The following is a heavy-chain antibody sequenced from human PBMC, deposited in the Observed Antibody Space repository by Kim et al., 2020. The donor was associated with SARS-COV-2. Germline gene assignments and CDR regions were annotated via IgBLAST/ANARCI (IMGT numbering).Heavy chain of an antibody. D-gene: IGHD3-3*01. V-gene: IGHV3-23*01. CDR3: AKDGSGEWLFVYYYGMDV. J-gene: IGHJ6*02. CDR2: ISGSGGST. CDR1: GFTFSSYA. Sequence: GGSLRLSCAASGFTFSSYAMSWVRQAPGKGLEWVSAISGSGGSTYYADSVKGRFTISRDNSKNTLYLQMNSLRAEDTAVYYCAKDGSGEWLFVYYYGMDVWGQGTTVTVSS.